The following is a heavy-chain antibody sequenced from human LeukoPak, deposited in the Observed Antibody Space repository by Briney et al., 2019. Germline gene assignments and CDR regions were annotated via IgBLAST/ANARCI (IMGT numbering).Heavy chain of an antibody. Sequence: ASVKVSCKASGYTFTGYYMHWVRQAPGQGLEWMGWISAYNGNTNYAQKLQGRVTMTTDTSTSTAYMELRSLRSDDTAVYYCARATEVVITDHDAFDIWGQGTMVTVSS. V-gene: IGHV1-18*04. CDR1: GYTFTGYY. CDR3: ARATEVVITDHDAFDI. CDR2: ISAYNGNT. J-gene: IGHJ3*02. D-gene: IGHD3-22*01.